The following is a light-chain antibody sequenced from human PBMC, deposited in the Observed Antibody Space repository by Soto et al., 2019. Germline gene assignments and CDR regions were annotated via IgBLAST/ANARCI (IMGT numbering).Light chain of an antibody. CDR2: AAS. J-gene: IGKJ2*01. V-gene: IGKV1-6*01. CDR3: LQDYIYTPT. CDR1: QGIRND. Sequence: AIQMTQSPSSLSASVGDRVTITCRANQGIRNDLGWYQQKPGKAHKLLIYAASSLETGVPSRFSGSGSGTDFTLTISSLQPEDFATYYCLQDYIYTPTFGQGTKLEIK.